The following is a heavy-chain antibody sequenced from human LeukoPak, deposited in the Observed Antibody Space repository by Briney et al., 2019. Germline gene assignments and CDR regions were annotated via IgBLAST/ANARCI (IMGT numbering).Heavy chain of an antibody. CDR1: GFTFSSYA. CDR2: ISGSGGST. V-gene: IGHV3-23*01. Sequence: PGGSLRLSCAASGFTFSSYAMRGVRESPGKGREWVSAISGSGGSTYYADSVKGRFTISRDNSKNTLYLQMNSLRDEDTAVYYCAKDRAWLQNYFDYWGQGTLVTVSS. D-gene: IGHD3-22*01. J-gene: IGHJ4*02. CDR3: AKDRAWLQNYFDY.